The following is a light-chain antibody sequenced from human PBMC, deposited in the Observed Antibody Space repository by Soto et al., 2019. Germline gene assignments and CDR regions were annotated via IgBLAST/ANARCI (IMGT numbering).Light chain of an antibody. J-gene: IGKJ1*01. CDR2: KAS. V-gene: IGKV1-5*03. Sequence: DIQMTQSPSTLSASVGDRVTITCRASQSISSWLAWYQQKPGKAPKLLIYKASSLESGVPLRFSGSGSGTEFTLTISSLQPDDFATSYCQQYNSYSWTFGQGTKVDIK. CDR1: QSISSW. CDR3: QQYNSYSWT.